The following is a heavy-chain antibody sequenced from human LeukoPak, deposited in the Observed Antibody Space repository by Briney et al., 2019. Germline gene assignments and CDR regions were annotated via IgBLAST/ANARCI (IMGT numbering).Heavy chain of an antibody. CDR1: GFTFSSYG. CDR2: ISYDGSNK. V-gene: IGHV3-30*18. Sequence: GGSLRLSCAASGFTFSSYGMHWVRQAPGKGLEWVAVISYDGSNKYYADSVKGRFTISRDNSKNTLYLQMNSLRAEVTAVYYCAKDPRGDWYFDLWGRGTLVTVSS. CDR3: AKDPRGDWYFDL. J-gene: IGHJ2*01.